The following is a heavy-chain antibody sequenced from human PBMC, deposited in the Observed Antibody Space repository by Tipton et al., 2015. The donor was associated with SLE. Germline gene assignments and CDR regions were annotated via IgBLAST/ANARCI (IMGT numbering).Heavy chain of an antibody. Sequence: TLSLTCAVYGGSISSYYWSWIRQPPGKGLEWIGYIYTSGSTNYNPSLKSRVTISVDTSKNQFSLKLSSVTAADTAVYYCARSKRDGYTVGYWGQGTLVTVSS. CDR2: IYTSGST. D-gene: IGHD5-24*01. CDR1: GGSISSYY. V-gene: IGHV4-4*09. J-gene: IGHJ4*02. CDR3: ARSKRDGYTVGY.